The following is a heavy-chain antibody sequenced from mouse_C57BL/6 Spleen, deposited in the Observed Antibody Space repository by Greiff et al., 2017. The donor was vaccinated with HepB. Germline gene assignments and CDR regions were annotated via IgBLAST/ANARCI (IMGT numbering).Heavy chain of an antibody. D-gene: IGHD2-3*01. CDR1: GLPLTSSA. Sequence: VQLKESGPGLVAPSQSLSITCTVFGLPLTSSAISWVRQPPGKGLEWLGVILTGGGTNYNSALKSRLSISKDNSKSQVFLKMNSLQTDDTARYYCARKGDDGYYGYAMDYWGQGTSVTVSS. CDR3: ARKGDDGYYGYAMDY. CDR2: ILTGGGT. V-gene: IGHV2-9-1*01. J-gene: IGHJ4*01.